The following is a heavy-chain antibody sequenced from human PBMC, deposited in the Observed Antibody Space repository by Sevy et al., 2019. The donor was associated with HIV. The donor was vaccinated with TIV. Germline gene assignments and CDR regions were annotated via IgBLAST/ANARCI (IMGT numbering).Heavy chain of an antibody. D-gene: IGHD2-15*01. J-gene: IGHJ4*02. CDR2: IYSGGST. CDR3: ARGVARALFDY. Sequence: GGFLRLSCAASGFTVSSNYMSWVRQAPGKGLEWVSVIYSGGSTYYADSVKGRFTISRDNSKNTLYLQMNSLRAEDTAVYYCARGVARALFDYWGQGTLVTVSS. V-gene: IGHV3-53*01. CDR1: GFTVSSNY.